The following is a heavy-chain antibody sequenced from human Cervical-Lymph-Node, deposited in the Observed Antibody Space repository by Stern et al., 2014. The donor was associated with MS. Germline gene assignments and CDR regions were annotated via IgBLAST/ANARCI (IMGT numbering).Heavy chain of an antibody. CDR3: ARHGDTSFVY. J-gene: IGHJ4*02. CDR2: IYYIGTT. V-gene: IGHV4-59*08. Sequence: VQLVESGPGLVQPSETLSLTCTVSGGSISNSYWSWLRKPPGKGMEWIGDIYYIGTTNYNPSLKSRVTISVDTSKNQFSLRLSSVSVADTAVYYCARHGDTSFVYWGQGTLVTIS. CDR1: GGSISNSY. D-gene: IGHD2-21*02.